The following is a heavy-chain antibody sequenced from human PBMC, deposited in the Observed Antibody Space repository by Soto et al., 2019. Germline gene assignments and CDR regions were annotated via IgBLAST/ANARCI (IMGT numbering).Heavy chain of an antibody. CDR2: IYTSGST. CDR1: GGSISSYY. V-gene: IGHV4-4*07. D-gene: IGHD4-17*01. Sequence: TLSLTCTVSGGSISSYYWSWIRQPTGKGLEWIGRIYTSGSTNYNPSLKSRVTMSVNTSKNQFSLKLSSVTAADTAVYYCARLAVTIKGNWFDPWGQGTLVTVSS. CDR3: ARLAVTIKGNWFDP. J-gene: IGHJ5*02.